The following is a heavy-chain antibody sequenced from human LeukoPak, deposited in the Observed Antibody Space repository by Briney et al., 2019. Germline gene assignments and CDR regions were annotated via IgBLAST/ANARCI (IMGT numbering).Heavy chain of an antibody. Sequence: PSGTLSLTCAVSGGSISSGYWWSWVRQPPGKGLEWIVELSHSGSTNYNPSLQSRVTISLDKSKNQFSLRLNSVTAADTAVYYCTRNGASCLDYWGQGTPVTVSS. CDR2: LSHSGST. V-gene: IGHV4-4*02. J-gene: IGHJ4*02. D-gene: IGHD3-10*01. CDR1: GGSISSGYW. CDR3: TRNGASCLDY.